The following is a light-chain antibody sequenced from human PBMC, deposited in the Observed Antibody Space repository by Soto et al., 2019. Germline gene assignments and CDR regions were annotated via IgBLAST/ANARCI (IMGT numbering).Light chain of an antibody. CDR2: AAS. CDR1: QDISNS. CDR3: RKYNSAPLT. Sequence: DIQMTQSPSSLSASVGDRVTITCRASQDISNSLAWYQQKPGKVPKVLIYAASILQSGVPARFSGSGSGTDFTLTISSLQPEDVATYYCRKYNSAPLTFGGGTKVEI. V-gene: IGKV1-27*01. J-gene: IGKJ4*01.